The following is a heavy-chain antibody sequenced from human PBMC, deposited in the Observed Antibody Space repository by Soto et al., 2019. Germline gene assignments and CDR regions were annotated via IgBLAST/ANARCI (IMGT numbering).Heavy chain of an antibody. CDR1: GYTFTSYA. D-gene: IGHD1-1*01. CDR3: ARARTTGTSPRFVGMDV. J-gene: IGHJ6*02. V-gene: IGHV1-3*01. CDR2: INAGNGNT. Sequence: ASVKVSCKASGYTFTSYAMHWVRQAPGQRLEWMGWINAGNGNTKYSQKFQGRVTITRDTSASTAYMELSSLRSEDTAVYYCARARTTGTSPRFVGMDVWGQGTTVTVSS.